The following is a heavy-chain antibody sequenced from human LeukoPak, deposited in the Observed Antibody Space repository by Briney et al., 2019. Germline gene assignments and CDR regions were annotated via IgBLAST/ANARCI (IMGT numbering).Heavy chain of an antibody. J-gene: IGHJ4*02. CDR1: GITVDSNY. D-gene: IGHD3-22*01. CDR2: ISSSGSTI. Sequence: SGGSLRLSCVVSGITVDSNYMSWIRQAPGKGLEWVSYISSSGSTIYYADSVKGRFTISRDNAKNSLYLQMNSLRAEDTAVYYCAREDSSGYYGTFDYWGQGTLVTVSS. CDR3: AREDSSGYYGTFDY. V-gene: IGHV3-11*04.